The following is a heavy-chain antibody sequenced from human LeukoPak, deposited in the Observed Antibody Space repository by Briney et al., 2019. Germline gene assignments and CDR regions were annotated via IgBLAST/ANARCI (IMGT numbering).Heavy chain of an antibody. CDR1: GFSFNSDW. CDR2: IKHEGSEK. CDR3: TRRLDD. Sequence: PGGSLRLSCAASGFSFNSDWMDWVRQAPGKGLEWVANIKHEGSEKNCLDSVKGRFTISRDNAQNSLYLQMNGLRVEDSAVYYCTRRLDDWGQGTLVTVSS. J-gene: IGHJ4*02. V-gene: IGHV3-7*01. D-gene: IGHD3-16*01.